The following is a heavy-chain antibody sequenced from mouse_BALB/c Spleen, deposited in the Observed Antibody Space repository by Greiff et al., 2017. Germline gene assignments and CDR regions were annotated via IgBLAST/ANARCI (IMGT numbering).Heavy chain of an antibody. CDR2: INPGSGGT. CDR1: GYALTNYL. J-gene: IGHJ1*01. V-gene: IGHV1-54*01. D-gene: IGHD1-1*01. Sequence: QVQLQQSGAELVRPGTSVKVSCKASGYALTNYLIEWVKQRPGQGLEWIGVINPGSGGTNYNEKFKGKATLTADKSSSTAYMQLSSLTSDDSAVYFCARGDYGSAYWYFDVWGAGTTVTVSS. CDR3: ARGDYGSAYWYFDV.